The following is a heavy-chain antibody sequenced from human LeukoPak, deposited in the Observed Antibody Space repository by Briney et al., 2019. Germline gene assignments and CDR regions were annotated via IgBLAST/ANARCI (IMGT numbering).Heavy chain of an antibody. D-gene: IGHD3-22*01. Sequence: GGSLRLSCAASGFTFSSYGMHWVRQAPGKGLEWVAVISYDGSNKYYADSVKGRFTISRDNSKNTLYLQMNSLRAEDTAVYYCANIGAYYYDSSGYYQDYWGQGTLVTVSS. CDR2: ISYDGSNK. CDR1: GFTFSSYG. J-gene: IGHJ4*02. CDR3: ANIGAYYYDSSGYYQDY. V-gene: IGHV3-30*18.